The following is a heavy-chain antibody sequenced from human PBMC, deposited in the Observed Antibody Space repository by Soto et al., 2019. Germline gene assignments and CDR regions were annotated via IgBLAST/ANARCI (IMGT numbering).Heavy chain of an antibody. D-gene: IGHD2-15*01. CDR2: IIPILGIA. V-gene: IGHV1-69*08. Sequence: QVQLVQSGAEVKKPGSSVKVSCKASGGTFSSYTISWVRQAPGQGLEWMGRIIPILGIANYAQKFQGRVTITADKSTSTAYMELSSLRSEDTAVYYCAREEDCSGGSCYPIYGYFQHWGQGTLVTVSS. CDR3: AREEDCSGGSCYPIYGYFQH. CDR1: GGTFSSYT. J-gene: IGHJ1*01.